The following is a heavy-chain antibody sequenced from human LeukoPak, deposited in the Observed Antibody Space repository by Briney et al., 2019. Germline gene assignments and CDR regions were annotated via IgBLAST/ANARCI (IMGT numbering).Heavy chain of an antibody. CDR3: ARHRGVRPYSYGPDY. CDR2: IYYSGST. D-gene: IGHD5-18*01. CDR1: GGSISSSSYY. J-gene: IGHJ4*02. V-gene: IGHV4-39*01. Sequence: PSETLSLTCTVSGGSISSSSYYWGWIRQPPGKGLEWIGSIYYSGSTYYNPSLKSRVTISVDTSKNQFSLKLSSVTAADTAVYYCARHRGVRPYSYGPDYWGQGTLVTVSS.